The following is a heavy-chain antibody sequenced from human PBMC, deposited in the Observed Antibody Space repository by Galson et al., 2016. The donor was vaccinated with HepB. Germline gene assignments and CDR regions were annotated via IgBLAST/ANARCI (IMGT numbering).Heavy chain of an antibody. CDR1: AFTFRSHA. J-gene: IGHJ3*01. D-gene: IGHD3-22*01. Sequence: SLRLSCAASAFTFRSHAMTWVRQAPGKGLEWVSSLASDGSTYYADSVKGRFTISGDNSKNMLYLQMNTLRAEDTAVYYCARDPYYYDSRGYTTGFDVWGQGTMVTVSS. V-gene: IGHV3-23*01. CDR2: LASDGST. CDR3: ARDPYYYDSRGYTTGFDV.